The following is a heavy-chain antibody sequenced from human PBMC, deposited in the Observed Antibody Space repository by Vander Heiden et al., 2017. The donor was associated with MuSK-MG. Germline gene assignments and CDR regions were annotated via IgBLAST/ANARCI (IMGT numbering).Heavy chain of an antibody. CDR3: AKDKGVLYFDY. Sequence: QVQLVESGGGVVQPGGSLRLSCAASGLTFSSSGMHWVRQAPGKGLEWVAFIWSDGSNKYYEDAVKGRFTSSRDNSKDTVHLQMNSLRPEDTAVYYCAKDKGVLYFDYWGQGTQVTVSS. CDR1: GLTFSSSG. V-gene: IGHV3-30*02. J-gene: IGHJ4*02. CDR2: IWSDGSNK. D-gene: IGHD3-10*01.